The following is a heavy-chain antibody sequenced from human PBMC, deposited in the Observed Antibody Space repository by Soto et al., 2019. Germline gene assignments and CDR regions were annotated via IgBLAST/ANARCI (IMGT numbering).Heavy chain of an antibody. CDR2: IDGRGTT. J-gene: IGHJ4*02. V-gene: IGHV4-30-4*01. Sequence: QVQLQASGPRLVKPLQTLSLICTVSGGSISSGDYYWSWIRQPPGKGLEWIGYIDGRGTTFYNPSLKSRQTLSMDASKNQFCLNLNTVTAADTAVYYCARTDVSKIFCDYWGQGALVTVSS. CDR1: GGSISSGDYY. D-gene: IGHD3-10*02. CDR3: ARTDVSKIFCDY.